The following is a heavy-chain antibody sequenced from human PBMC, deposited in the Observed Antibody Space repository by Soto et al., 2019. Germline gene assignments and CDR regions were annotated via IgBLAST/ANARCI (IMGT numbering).Heavy chain of an antibody. CDR3: ARGVRRALDFYYYYGMDV. V-gene: IGHV4-34*01. Sequence: PSETLSLTCAVYGGSFSGYYWSWIRQPPGKGLEWIGEINHSGSTNYNPSLKSRVTISVDTSKNQFSLKLSSVTAAETAVYYCARGVRRALDFYYYYGMDVWGQGTTVTVSS. D-gene: IGHD1-1*01. CDR2: INHSGST. CDR1: GGSFSGYY. J-gene: IGHJ6*02.